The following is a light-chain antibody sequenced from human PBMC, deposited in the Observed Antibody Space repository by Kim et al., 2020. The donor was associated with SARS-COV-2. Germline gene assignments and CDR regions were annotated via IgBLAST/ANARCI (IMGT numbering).Light chain of an antibody. CDR1: RNGVGCYSSH. J-gene: IGLJ1*01. CDR3: SSITRSGTYV. CDR2: EVT. V-gene: IGLV2-18*02. Sequence: VTISCSGTRNGVGCYSSHVSWYQQPPGSAPKLVISEVTQRPSGVPHRFSGSKSGNTASLTISGLQAEDEADYYCSSITRSGTYVFGTGTKVTVL.